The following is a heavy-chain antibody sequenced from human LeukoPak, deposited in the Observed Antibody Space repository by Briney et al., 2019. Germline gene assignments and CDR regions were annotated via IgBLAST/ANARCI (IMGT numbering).Heavy chain of an antibody. V-gene: IGHV3-30*18. CDR1: GFTFSSYG. CDR2: ISYDDSKK. Sequence: GGSLRLSCAASGFTFSSYGMHWVRQTPGKGLEWVALISYDDSKKYYADSVKGRFTISRDNSKNTLYLQMNSLRAEDTAVYYCAKDGSGWYSGGFDPWGQGTLVTVSS. D-gene: IGHD6-19*01. J-gene: IGHJ5*02. CDR3: AKDGSGWYSGGFDP.